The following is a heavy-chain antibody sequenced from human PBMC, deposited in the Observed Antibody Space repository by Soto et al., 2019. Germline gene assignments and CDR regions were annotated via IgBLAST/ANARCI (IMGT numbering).Heavy chain of an antibody. CDR3: ARGTFTYYYDSSDDY. Sequence: QVQLVQSGAEVKKPGASVKVSCKASGYTFTSYDINWVRQATGQGLEWMGWMDPNSGNTGYAQKLQGRVNMTRNTSISTAYMELSSLRSEDTAVYYCARGTFTYYYDSSDDYWGQGTLVTVSS. D-gene: IGHD3-22*01. CDR2: MDPNSGNT. V-gene: IGHV1-8*01. J-gene: IGHJ4*02. CDR1: GYTFTSYD.